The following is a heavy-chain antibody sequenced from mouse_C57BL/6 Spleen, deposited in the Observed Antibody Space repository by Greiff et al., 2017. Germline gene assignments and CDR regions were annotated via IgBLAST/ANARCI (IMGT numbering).Heavy chain of an antibody. CDR1: GYAFSSSW. Sequence: QVQLQQSGPELVKPGASVKISCKASGYAFSSSWMNWVKQRPGKGLEWIGRIYPGDGDTKYNGKFKGKATLTADKSSSTAYMQLSSLTSEDSAVYFCANYGSSFYYFDYWGQGTTLTVSS. CDR2: IYPGDGDT. V-gene: IGHV1-82*01. J-gene: IGHJ2*01. CDR3: ANYGSSFYYFDY. D-gene: IGHD1-1*01.